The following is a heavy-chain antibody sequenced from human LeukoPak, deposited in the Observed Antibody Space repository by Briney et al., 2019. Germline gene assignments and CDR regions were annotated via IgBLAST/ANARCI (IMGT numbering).Heavy chain of an antibody. CDR2: TSATGGST. V-gene: IGHV3-23*01. D-gene: IGHD3-9*01. CDR3: ARGGLDWLLYSQFDY. J-gene: IGHJ4*02. CDR1: GFTFSNYA. Sequence: GGSLRLSCVASGFTFSNYAMIWVRQAPGKGLEWVSATSATGGSTYYADSVKGRFTISRDNSKKTLYLQMNSLTVEDTAVYYYARGGLDWLLYSQFDYWGQGTLVTASS.